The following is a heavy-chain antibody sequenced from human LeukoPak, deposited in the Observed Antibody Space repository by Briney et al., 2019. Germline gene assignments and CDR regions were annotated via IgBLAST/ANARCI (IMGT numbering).Heavy chain of an antibody. CDR2: IYYSGST. Sequence: SSETLSLTCTVSGGSISSYYWSWIRQPPGKGLEWIGYIYYSGSTNYNPSLKSRVTISVDTSKNQFSLKLSSVTAADTAVYYCARTPPRYYFDYWGQGTLVTVSS. CDR1: GGSISSYY. V-gene: IGHV4-59*01. CDR3: ARTPPRYYFDY. J-gene: IGHJ4*02.